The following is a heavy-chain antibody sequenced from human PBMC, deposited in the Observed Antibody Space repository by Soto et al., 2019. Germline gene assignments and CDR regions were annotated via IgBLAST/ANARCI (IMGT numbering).Heavy chain of an antibody. CDR1: GFTFSNFW. Sequence: DVQLVESGGALVQPGGSLRLSCAASGFTFSNFWMSWVRQAPGRGLEWVANMSPDGSEKYYLDSVRGRFTISRDNAKNSLSLQINSLRAEDTAVYYCAKDASGWSVTWGQGTPVIVSS. D-gene: IGHD6-19*01. J-gene: IGHJ5*02. V-gene: IGHV3-7*04. CDR3: AKDASGWSVT. CDR2: MSPDGSEK.